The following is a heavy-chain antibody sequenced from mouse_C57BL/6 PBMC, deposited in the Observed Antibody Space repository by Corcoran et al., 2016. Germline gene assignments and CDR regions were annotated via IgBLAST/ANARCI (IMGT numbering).Heavy chain of an antibody. D-gene: IGHD2-4*01. CDR1: GYTFTDYY. Sequence: EVQLQQSGPELVKPGASVKISCKASGYTFTDYYMNWVKQSHGKSLEWIGDINPNNGGTSYNQKFKGKATLTVDKSSSTAYMELRSLTSEDSAVYYCARGIYYDRYAMDYWGQGTSVTVSS. CDR2: INPNNGGT. CDR3: ARGIYYDRYAMDY. J-gene: IGHJ4*01. V-gene: IGHV1-26*01.